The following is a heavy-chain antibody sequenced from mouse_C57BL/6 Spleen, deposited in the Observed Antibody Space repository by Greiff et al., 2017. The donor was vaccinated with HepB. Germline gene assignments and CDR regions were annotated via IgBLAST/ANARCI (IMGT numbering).Heavy chain of an antibody. Sequence: EVMLVESGGGLVKPGGSLKLSCAASGFTFSSYTMSWVRQTPEKRLEWVATISGGGGNTYYPDSVKGRFTISRDNAKNTLYLQMSSLRSEDTALYYCARQKDDDGWAWFAYWGQGTLVTVSA. CDR1: GFTFSSYT. CDR3: ARQKDDDGWAWFAY. V-gene: IGHV5-9*01. J-gene: IGHJ3*01. CDR2: ISGGGGNT. D-gene: IGHD2-4*01.